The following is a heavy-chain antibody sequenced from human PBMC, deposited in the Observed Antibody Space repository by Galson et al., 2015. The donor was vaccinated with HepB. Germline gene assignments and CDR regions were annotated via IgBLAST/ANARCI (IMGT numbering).Heavy chain of an antibody. Sequence: SLRLSCAVSGFTFSRHAFHWVRQAPGRALEWVALISSDYTSKFYADSVMGRLTISRDNSKDTVYLQMNSLRDEDTAVYYCASDCDGSGSFYNMLGYWGQGTMVTVSS. D-gene: IGHD3-10*01. CDR3: ASDCDGSGSFYNMLGY. CDR1: GFTFSRHA. J-gene: IGHJ4*02. V-gene: IGHV3-30*07. CDR2: ISSDYTSK.